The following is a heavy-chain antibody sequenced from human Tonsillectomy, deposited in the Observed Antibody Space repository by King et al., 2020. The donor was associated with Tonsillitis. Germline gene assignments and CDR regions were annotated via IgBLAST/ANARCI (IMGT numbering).Heavy chain of an antibody. CDR2: INPSGGST. CDR3: ARDSSPGSYYDSSGYLDY. CDR1: GYTFTSYY. Sequence: QLVQSGAEVKKPEASVKVSCKASGYTFTSYYIHWGRQAPGQGLELLVIINPSGGSTSYAQKFQGRVPMTRDTSTSTVYMELSSLRSEDTAVYYGARDSSPGSYYDSSGYLDYWGQGTLVTVSS. D-gene: IGHD3-22*01. V-gene: IGHV1-46*03. J-gene: IGHJ4*02.